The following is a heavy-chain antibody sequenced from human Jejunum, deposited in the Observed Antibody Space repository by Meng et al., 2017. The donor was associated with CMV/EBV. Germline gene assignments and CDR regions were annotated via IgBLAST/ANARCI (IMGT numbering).Heavy chain of an antibody. CDR3: ARARGYTTSGSFDC. J-gene: IGHJ4*02. D-gene: IGHD5-12*01. V-gene: IGHV3-53*01. CDR2: IYATGTT. CDR1: GFTVNSNY. Sequence: EVQLVESGGGLIQPGGSLRLSCAASGFTVNSNYITWVRQAPGKGLEWVSLIYATGTTYYADSVKGRFTISRDNSKNTVYLQMNSLTAGDTAVYYCARARGYTTSGSFDCWGQGTLVTVSS.